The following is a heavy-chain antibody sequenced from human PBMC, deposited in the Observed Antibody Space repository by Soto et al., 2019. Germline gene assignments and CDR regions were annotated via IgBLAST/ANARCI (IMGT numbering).Heavy chain of an antibody. D-gene: IGHD3-10*01. CDR2: IENSGTT. Sequence: QVQLQESGPGLVKPSQTLSLSCAVTGVSIRSGGYSWTWIRQHPEKGLEWIGNIENSGTTHYNPSLESRLTRSMDTPMIPALLNLPSAPAADTSLDYCLRVRLSVNYYPNRMDVRGQGTTVIVAS. CDR1: GVSIRSGGYS. J-gene: IGHJ6*02. CDR3: LRVRLSVNYYPNRMDV. V-gene: IGHV4-31*11.